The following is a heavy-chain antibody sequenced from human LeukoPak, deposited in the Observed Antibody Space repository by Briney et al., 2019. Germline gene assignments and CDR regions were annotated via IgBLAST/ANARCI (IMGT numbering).Heavy chain of an antibody. Sequence: GGSLRLSCAASGFTFSSYAMSWVRQAPGKGLEWVSAISGSGGSTSYADSVKGRFTISRDNAKNTLYLQMNSLRAEDTAVYYCASLGYCSGGSCDYWGQGTLVTVSS. D-gene: IGHD2-15*01. CDR3: ASLGYCSGGSCDY. CDR1: GFTFSSYA. V-gene: IGHV3-23*01. J-gene: IGHJ4*02. CDR2: ISGSGGST.